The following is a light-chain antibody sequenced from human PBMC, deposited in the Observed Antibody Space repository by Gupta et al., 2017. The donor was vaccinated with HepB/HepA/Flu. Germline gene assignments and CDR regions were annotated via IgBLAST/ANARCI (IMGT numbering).Light chain of an antibody. V-gene: IGKV3-20*01. CDR1: QSVSSSY. CDR3: QQYSTSLVT. Sequence: EVVLTQPSPTLSLSPVERATLSCRASQSVSSSYLAWYQHKPGKAPRLLIYGASIRASGVPARFSGSGSGTEFTLTISRLEPEDFAVYYCQQYSTSLVTFGGGTXVEI. CDR2: GAS. J-gene: IGKJ4*01.